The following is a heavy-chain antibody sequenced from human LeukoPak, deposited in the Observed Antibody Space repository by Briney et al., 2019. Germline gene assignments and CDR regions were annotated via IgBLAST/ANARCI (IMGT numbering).Heavy chain of an antibody. CDR2: ISSSSSTI. CDR1: GFTFSSYS. J-gene: IGHJ4*02. D-gene: IGHD1-1*01. Sequence: GGSLRLACAASGFTFSSYSMNWVRQAPGKGLEWVSYISSSSSTIYYADSVKGRFTISRDNAKNSLYLQMNSLRDEDTAVYYCAREALVQERGVFGYWGQGTLVTVSS. CDR3: AREALVQERGVFGY. V-gene: IGHV3-48*02.